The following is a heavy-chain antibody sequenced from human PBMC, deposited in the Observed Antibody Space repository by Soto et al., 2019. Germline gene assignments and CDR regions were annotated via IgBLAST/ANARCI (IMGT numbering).Heavy chain of an antibody. CDR2: IYYSGST. CDR3: ARDLGVPAAIGSYYYYGMDV. J-gene: IGHJ6*02. V-gene: IGHV4-61*01. Sequence: LSLTCTVSGGSVSSGSYYWSWIRQPPGKGLEWIGYIYYSGSTNYNPSLKSRVTISVDTSKNQFSLKLSSVTAADTAVYYCARDLGVPAAIGSYYYYGMDVWGQGTTVTVSS. D-gene: IGHD2-2*02. CDR1: GGSVSSGSYY.